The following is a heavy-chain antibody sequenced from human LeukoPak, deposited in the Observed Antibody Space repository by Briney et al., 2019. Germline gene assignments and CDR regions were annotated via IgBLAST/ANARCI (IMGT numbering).Heavy chain of an antibody. D-gene: IGHD3-3*01. CDR3: ARGLLRFLEWLPLDY. CDR2: IYYSGST. Sequence: SETLSLTYTVSGGSISSGGYYWSWIRQHPGKGLEWIGYIYYSGSTYYNPSLKSRVTISVDTSKNQFSLKLSSVTAADTAVYYCARGLLRFLEWLPLDYWGQGTLVTVSS. V-gene: IGHV4-31*03. J-gene: IGHJ4*02. CDR1: GGSISSGGYY.